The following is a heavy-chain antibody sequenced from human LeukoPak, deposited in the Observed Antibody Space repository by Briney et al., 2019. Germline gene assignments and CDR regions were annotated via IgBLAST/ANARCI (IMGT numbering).Heavy chain of an antibody. Sequence: PGRSLRLSCAASGFTFSSYGMHWVRQAPGKGLEWVAVIWYDGSNKYYADSVKGRFAISRDNSKNTLYLQMNSLRAEDTAVYYCARELIAAAGTGAFDYWGQGTLVTVSS. CDR3: ARELIAAAGTGAFDY. J-gene: IGHJ4*02. CDR2: IWYDGSNK. D-gene: IGHD6-13*01. V-gene: IGHV3-33*01. CDR1: GFTFSSYG.